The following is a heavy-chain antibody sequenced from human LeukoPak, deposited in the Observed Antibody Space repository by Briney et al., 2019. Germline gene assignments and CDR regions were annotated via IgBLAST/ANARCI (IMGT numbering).Heavy chain of an antibody. J-gene: IGHJ4*02. CDR2: ISSSSSYI. CDR3: ARDTPTMVRGALYYFDY. Sequence: GGSLRLSCAASGFTFSSYSMNWVRQAPGKGLEWVSPISSSSSYIYYADSVKGRFTISRDNAKNSLYLQMNSLRAEDTAVYYCARDTPTMVRGALYYFDYWGQGTLVTVSS. CDR1: GFTFSSYS. D-gene: IGHD3-10*01. V-gene: IGHV3-21*01.